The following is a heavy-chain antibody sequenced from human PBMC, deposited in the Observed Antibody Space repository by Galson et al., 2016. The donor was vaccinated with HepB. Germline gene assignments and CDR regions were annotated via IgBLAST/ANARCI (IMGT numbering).Heavy chain of an antibody. D-gene: IGHD3-22*01. V-gene: IGHV3-23*01. CDR3: AKYRDHSSGYYPLDY. J-gene: IGHJ4*02. Sequence: SLRLSCAASGFTFSSYVMSWVRQAPGKGLEWVSGIGGSGGSTYYADSVKGRFTISRDNSKNTVYLQMNSLRAEDTAVYYCAKYRDHSSGYYPLDYWGQGTLVTVSS. CDR2: IGGSGGST. CDR1: GFTFSSYV.